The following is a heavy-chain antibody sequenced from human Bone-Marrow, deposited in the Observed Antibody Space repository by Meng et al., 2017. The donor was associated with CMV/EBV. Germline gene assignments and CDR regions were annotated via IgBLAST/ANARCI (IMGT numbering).Heavy chain of an antibody. Sequence: SVKVSCKASGGTFSSYTISWVRQAPGQGLEWMGRIIPILGIANYAQKFQGRVTITADKSTSTAYMELSSLRSEDTAVYYCARILSGWPNDAFDIWGQGTMFTVSS. J-gene: IGHJ3*02. CDR3: ARILSGWPNDAFDI. D-gene: IGHD6-19*01. V-gene: IGHV1-69*02. CDR2: IIPILGIA. CDR1: GGTFSSYT.